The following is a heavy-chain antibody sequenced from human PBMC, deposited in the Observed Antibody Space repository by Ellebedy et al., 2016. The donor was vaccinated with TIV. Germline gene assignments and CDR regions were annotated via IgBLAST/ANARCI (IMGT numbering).Heavy chain of an antibody. Sequence: GESLKISCAASGFTFSSYAMHWVRQAPGKGLEWVAVISYDGSNKYYADSVKGRFTISRDNSKNTLYLQMNSLRAEDTAVYYCARDSLRSGSYIYYWGQGTLVTVSS. CDR2: ISYDGSNK. V-gene: IGHV3-30*04. D-gene: IGHD3-10*01. CDR1: GFTFSSYA. J-gene: IGHJ4*02. CDR3: ARDSLRSGSYIYY.